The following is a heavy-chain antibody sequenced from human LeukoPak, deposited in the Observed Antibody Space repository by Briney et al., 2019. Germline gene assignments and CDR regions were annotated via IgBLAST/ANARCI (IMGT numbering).Heavy chain of an antibody. CDR1: GYSISSGYY. CDR3: ARAVQLERPPPLIGYYYMDV. Sequence: SETLSLTCTVSGYSISSGYYWGWIRQPPGKGLEWIGSIYHSGSTYYNPSLRSRVTISVDTSKNQFSLKLSSATAADTAVYYCARAVQLERPPPLIGYYYMDVWGKGTTVTVSS. CDR2: IYHSGST. V-gene: IGHV4-38-2*02. J-gene: IGHJ6*03. D-gene: IGHD1-1*01.